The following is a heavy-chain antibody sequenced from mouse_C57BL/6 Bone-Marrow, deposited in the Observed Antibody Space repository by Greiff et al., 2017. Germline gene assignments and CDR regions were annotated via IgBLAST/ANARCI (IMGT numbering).Heavy chain of an antibody. CDR1: GYTFTDYE. Sequence: VKLQQSGAELVRPGASVTLSCKASGYTFTDYEMHWVKQTPVHGLEWIGAIDSETGGSAYKQKFKGKAILTADKSSSTAYMELRILTSEDSAVCYCTRVYYGYDERFAYWGQGTLVTVSA. V-gene: IGHV1-15*01. J-gene: IGHJ3*01. CDR3: TRVYYGYDERFAY. CDR2: IDSETGGS. D-gene: IGHD2-2*01.